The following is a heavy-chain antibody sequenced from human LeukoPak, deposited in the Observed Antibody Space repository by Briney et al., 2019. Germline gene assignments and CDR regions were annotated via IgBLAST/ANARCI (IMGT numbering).Heavy chain of an antibody. V-gene: IGHV4-59*08. J-gene: IGHJ6*03. CDR3: ARTYYYGAGRYFLDV. CDR1: GDSINTYY. D-gene: IGHD3-10*01. CDR2: IYYLGST. Sequence: SETLSLTCTVSGDSINTYYWSWIRQRPGKGLEWIGYIYYLGSTNYNPSLKSRVTMSVDTSNNQFSLSLSSVTAADTAMYFCARTYYYGAGRYFLDVWGKGNTVTVSS.